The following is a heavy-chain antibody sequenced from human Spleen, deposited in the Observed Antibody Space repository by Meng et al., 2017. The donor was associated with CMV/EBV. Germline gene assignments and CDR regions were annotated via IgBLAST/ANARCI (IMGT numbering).Heavy chain of an antibody. D-gene: IGHD1-1*01. V-gene: IGHV3-15*01. CDR3: TREDTIERNFYWFDP. CDR1: GFTFSNAW. J-gene: IGHJ5*02. Sequence: GESLKISCAASGFTFSNAWMSWVRQAPGKGLEWVGRIKSKTDGGTTDYAAPVKGRLPISRDDSRNTVYLEISGLKIEDTAIYYSTREDTIERNFYWFDPWGQGSLVTVSS. CDR2: IKSKTDGGTT.